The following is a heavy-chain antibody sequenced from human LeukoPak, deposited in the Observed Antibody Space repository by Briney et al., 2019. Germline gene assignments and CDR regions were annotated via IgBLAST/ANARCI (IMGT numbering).Heavy chain of an antibody. CDR3: ARGDTDLGY. CDR2: ILSAGST. V-gene: IGHV3-53*01. D-gene: IGHD1-26*01. CDR1: GFTVSSNY. J-gene: IGHJ4*02. Sequence: GGSLRLSCETSGFTVSSNYMSWAREDPGKGLQGPSVILSAGSTYYADSVKGRFTISRDNSKNTLYLQMNSLRAEETAVYYCARGDTDLGYWGQGTLVTGSS.